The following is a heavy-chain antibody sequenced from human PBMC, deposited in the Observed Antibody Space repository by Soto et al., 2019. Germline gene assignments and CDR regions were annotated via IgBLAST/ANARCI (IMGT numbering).Heavy chain of an antibody. CDR3: AREDTIFGVVTYDAFDI. J-gene: IGHJ3*02. CDR2: IYTSGST. CDR1: GGSISSYY. Sequence: PSQPLSLTCTVSGGSISSYYWSWIRQPAGKGLEWIGRIYTSGSTNYNPSLKSRVTMSVDTSKNQFSPKLSSVTAADTAVYYCAREDTIFGVVTYDAFDIWGQGTMVTVSS. V-gene: IGHV4-4*07. D-gene: IGHD3-3*01.